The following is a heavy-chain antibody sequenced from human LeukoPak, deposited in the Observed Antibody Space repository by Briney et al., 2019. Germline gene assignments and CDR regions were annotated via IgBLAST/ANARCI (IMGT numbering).Heavy chain of an antibody. CDR3: ARSGLDYDFWSGYSIRSHRYYYGVDV. D-gene: IGHD3-3*01. V-gene: IGHV4-34*01. CDR1: GGSFSGYY. J-gene: IGHJ6*02. CDR2: INHSGST. Sequence: SETLSLTCAVYGGSFSGYYWSWIRQPPGKGLEWIGEINHSGSTNYNPSLKSRVTISVDTSKNQFSLKLSSVTAADTAVYYCARSGLDYDFWSGYSIRSHRYYYGVDVWGQGTTVTVSS.